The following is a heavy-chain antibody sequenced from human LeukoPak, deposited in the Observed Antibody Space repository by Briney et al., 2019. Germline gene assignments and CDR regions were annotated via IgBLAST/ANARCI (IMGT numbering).Heavy chain of an antibody. CDR2: IGIAGNT. V-gene: IGHV3-13*01. D-gene: IGHD6-6*01. Sequence: QPGGSLRLSCAASGFTFSNYEMRWVRLVLGKGLEWVSAIGIAGNTFYAGSVKGRFTISRENAKNSFHLQMNSLGAGDTAVYYCAREGSLSSSDAFDIWGQGTMVTVSS. CDR1: GFTFSNYE. CDR3: AREGSLSSSDAFDI. J-gene: IGHJ3*02.